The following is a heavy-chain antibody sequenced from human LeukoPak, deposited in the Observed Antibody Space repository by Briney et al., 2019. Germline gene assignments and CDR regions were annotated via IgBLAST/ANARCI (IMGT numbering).Heavy chain of an antibody. Sequence: SLTLSLSCAGFTFSNYGIHWVRPGPGQGLGWVALIWYDGSNKFYADSVKGRFTISRDNSKNTLYLQMNSLRAEDTAVYYCARWRAGIAVAVDYWGQGTLVTVSS. CDR3: ARWRAGIAVAVDY. CDR2: IWYDGSNK. J-gene: IGHJ4*02. V-gene: IGHV3-33*08. D-gene: IGHD6-19*01. CDR1: GFTFSNYG.